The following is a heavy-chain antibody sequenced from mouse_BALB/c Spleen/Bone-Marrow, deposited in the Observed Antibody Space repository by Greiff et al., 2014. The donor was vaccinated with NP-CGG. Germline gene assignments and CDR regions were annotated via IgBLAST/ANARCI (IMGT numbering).Heavy chain of an antibody. V-gene: IGHV4-1*02. Sequence: VQLKESGGGLVQPGGSLKLSCAASGFDFSRYWMTWVRQAPGKGLEWIGEINPASSTINYTTSLKDKFIISRDNAKNTLYLQMSKVRSEDTALYYCAKNYYYGYVAYWGQGTLVTVSA. CDR2: INPASSTI. J-gene: IGHJ3*01. D-gene: IGHD1-2*01. CDR1: GFDFSRYW. CDR3: AKNYYYGYVAY.